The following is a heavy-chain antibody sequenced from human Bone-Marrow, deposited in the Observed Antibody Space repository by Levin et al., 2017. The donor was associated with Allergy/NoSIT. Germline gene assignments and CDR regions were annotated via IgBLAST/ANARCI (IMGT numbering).Heavy chain of an antibody. CDR3: ARMGSAVVAASLYYFYGMDG. CDR2: INSDGIST. D-gene: IGHD2-15*01. CDR1: GFTFSSYW. V-gene: IGHV3-74*01. J-gene: IGHJ6*02. Sequence: PGGSLRLSCSASGFTFSSYWMHWVRQAPGKGLVWVSRINSDGISTSYADSVKGRFTISRDNAKNTLFLQLNSLRAEDTAVYYCARMGSAVVAASLYYFYGMDGWGQGTTVTVSS.